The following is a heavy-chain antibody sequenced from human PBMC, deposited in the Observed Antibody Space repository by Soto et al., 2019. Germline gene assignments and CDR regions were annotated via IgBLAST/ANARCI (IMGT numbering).Heavy chain of an antibody. CDR2: IKPDGSEK. CDR1: GFTFRSYW. CDR3: ARAEDYDFWSGPPKYFDN. J-gene: IGHJ4*02. D-gene: IGHD3-3*01. V-gene: IGHV3-7*03. Sequence: PGGSLRLSCATSGFTFRSYWMTWVRQAPGKGPEWVANIKPDGSEKQYVDSVKGRFTVSRDNAKKSLDLQMNSLRVEDTAVYYRARAEDYDFWSGPPKYFDNWGQGTQVTV.